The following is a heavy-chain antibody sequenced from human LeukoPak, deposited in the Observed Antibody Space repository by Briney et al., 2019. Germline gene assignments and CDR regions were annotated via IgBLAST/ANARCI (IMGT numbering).Heavy chain of an antibody. CDR1: GNSISSGYY. Sequence: SETLSLTCTVSGNSISSGYYWGWIRQPPGKGLEWIGTIYHTGTTYYNSSLKSRVTISVDTSKNQFSLKLNFVTAADTAVYYCARKGRGPYGSVNGYFDYWGQGTLVTVSS. V-gene: IGHV4-38-2*02. CDR2: IYHTGTT. D-gene: IGHD3-10*01. CDR3: ARKGRGPYGSVNGYFDY. J-gene: IGHJ4*02.